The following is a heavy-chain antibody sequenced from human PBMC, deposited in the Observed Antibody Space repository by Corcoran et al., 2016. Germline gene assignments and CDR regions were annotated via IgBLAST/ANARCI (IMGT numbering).Heavy chain of an antibody. CDR2: INPNSGGT. CDR1: GYTFTGYY. J-gene: IGHJ4*02. Sequence: QVQLVQSGTEVKKPGASVKVSCKASGYTFTGYYMHWVRQAPGQGLEWMGWINPNSGGTNYAQKFQGWVTMTRDTSISTAYMELSRLTSDDTAVYYWATGRGAEWSPFDYWGQGTLVTVSS. V-gene: IGHV1-2*04. CDR3: ATGRGAEWSPFDY. D-gene: IGHD2-8*01.